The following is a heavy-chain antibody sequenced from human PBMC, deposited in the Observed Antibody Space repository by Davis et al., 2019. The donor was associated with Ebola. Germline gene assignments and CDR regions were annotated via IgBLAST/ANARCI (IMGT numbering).Heavy chain of an antibody. D-gene: IGHD3-3*01. CDR3: ARAVFHEVLDY. J-gene: IGHJ4*02. CDR1: GFTFGSYH. CDR2: IRAGDDTT. Sequence: PGGSLRLSCRASGFTFGSYHMTWVRQAQGKGLEWVSGIRAGDDTTHYAESVKGRFTISRDNSENTLYLQMNSLTADDTAVYYCARAVFHEVLDYWCQGTPVTVSS. V-gene: IGHV3-23*01.